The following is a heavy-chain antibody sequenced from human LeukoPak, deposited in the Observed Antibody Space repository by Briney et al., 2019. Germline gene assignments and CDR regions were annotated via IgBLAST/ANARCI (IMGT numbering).Heavy chain of an antibody. CDR1: GVSFSGYY. J-gene: IGHJ4*02. Sequence: SETLSLTCAVYGVSFSGYYWSWIRQPPGKGLEWIGEINHSGSTNYNPSLKSRVTISVDTSKNQFSLKLSSVTAADTAVYYCARGIPYYDFWSGYYTPLYYFDYWGQGTLVTVSS. CDR2: INHSGST. D-gene: IGHD3-3*01. V-gene: IGHV4-34*01. CDR3: ARGIPYYDFWSGYYTPLYYFDY.